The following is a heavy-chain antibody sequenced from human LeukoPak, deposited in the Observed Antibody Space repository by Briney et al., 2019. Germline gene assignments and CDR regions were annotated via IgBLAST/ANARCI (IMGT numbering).Heavy chain of an antibody. CDR3: ARVHGYYTGIYYFDF. V-gene: IGHV1-18*01. CDR2: ISTSNGNT. D-gene: IGHD4-23*01. J-gene: IGHJ4*02. Sequence: ASVKVSCKTSGYTFTSYDIAWVRQAPGQGLEWMGWISTSNGNTKYVENFQGRVTMTTDTSTSTAYMEVRSLRSDDTALYYCARVHGYYTGIYYFDFWGQGSLVTVSS. CDR1: GYTFTSYD.